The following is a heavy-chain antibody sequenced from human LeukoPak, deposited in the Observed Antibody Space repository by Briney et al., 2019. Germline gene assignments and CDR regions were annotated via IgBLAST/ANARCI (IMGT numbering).Heavy chain of an antibody. D-gene: IGHD3-16*01. Sequence: GGSLRLSCAASGFTFSSYSMNWVRQAPGKGLEWVSYISSSSSTIYYADSVKGRFTISRDNAKNSLYLQMNSLRDEDTAVYYCTRGIHLGESPFDYWGQGTLVTVSS. V-gene: IGHV3-48*02. CDR3: TRGIHLGESPFDY. CDR2: ISSSSSTI. J-gene: IGHJ4*02. CDR1: GFTFSSYS.